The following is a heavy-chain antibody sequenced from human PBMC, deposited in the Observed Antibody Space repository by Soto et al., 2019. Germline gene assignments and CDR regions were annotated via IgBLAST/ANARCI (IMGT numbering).Heavy chain of an antibody. J-gene: IGHJ4*02. D-gene: IGHD5-12*01. CDR2: ISPDGGRT. V-gene: IGHV1-46*01. CDR1: GYTFTTYY. CDR3: ATIDPGHD. Sequence: QVQLVQSGAEVKKPGASVKVSCKASGYTFTTYYMHWVRQAPGQGLEWLGIISPDGGRTSYAQEFQSRVTMTRNTSTSTVYMELSSLRSEDTAVYYCATIDPGHDWGQGTLVTVS.